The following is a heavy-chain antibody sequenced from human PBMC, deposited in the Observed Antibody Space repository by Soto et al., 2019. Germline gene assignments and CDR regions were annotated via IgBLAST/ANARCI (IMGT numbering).Heavy chain of an antibody. D-gene: IGHD3-10*01. CDR3: ARDHSYYGSGSYYKRAVSYYGMDV. V-gene: IGHV4-34*01. CDR2: INHSGST. Sequence: SETLSLTCAVYGGSFSGYYWSWIRQPPGKGLEWIGEINHSGSTNYNPSLKSRVTISVDTSKNQFSLKLSSVTAADTAVYYCARDHSYYGSGSYYKRAVSYYGMDVWGQGTTVTVPS. CDR1: GGSFSGYY. J-gene: IGHJ6*02.